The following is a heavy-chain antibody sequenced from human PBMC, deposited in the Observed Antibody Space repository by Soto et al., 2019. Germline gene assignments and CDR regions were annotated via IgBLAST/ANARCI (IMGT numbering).Heavy chain of an antibody. Sequence: SETLSLTCAVYGGYLSGYYWSWIRQSPGKGLEWIGEIDQGGHSNYNPSLKSRATISIDTSKKQFSLKLTSVTAADTAVYYCARNDYGDYRPVYWGQGTLVTVSS. CDR2: IDQGGHS. CDR3: ARNDYGDYRPVY. J-gene: IGHJ4*02. D-gene: IGHD4-17*01. V-gene: IGHV4-34*01. CDR1: GGYLSGYY.